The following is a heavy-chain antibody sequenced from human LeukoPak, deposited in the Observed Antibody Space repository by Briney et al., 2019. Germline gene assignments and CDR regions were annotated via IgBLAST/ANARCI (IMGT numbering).Heavy chain of an antibody. CDR1: GGSISSYY. CDR2: IYTSGST. V-gene: IGHV4-4*07. D-gene: IGHD3-22*01. J-gene: IGHJ3*02. CDR3: ARFYDSSGYYYSGDAFDI. Sequence: SETLSLTCTVSGGSISSYYWSWIRQPAGKGLEWIGRIYTSGSTNYNPSLKSRVTMSVDTSKNQFSLKLSSVTAADTAVYYCARFYDSSGYYYSGDAFDIWGQGTMVTVSS.